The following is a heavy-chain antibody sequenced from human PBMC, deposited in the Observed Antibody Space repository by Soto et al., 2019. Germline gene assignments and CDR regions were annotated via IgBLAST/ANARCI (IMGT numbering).Heavy chain of an antibody. CDR2: INPNSGDT. CDR1: GYTFTGYY. CDR3: ARDSSGWYRDAFDI. J-gene: IGHJ3*02. Sequence: ASVKVSCKASGYTFTGYYIHWLRQAPGQGLEWMGWINPNSGDTNYAQKFQGWVTMTRDTSISTAYMELSRLRSDDTAVYYCARDSSGWYRDAFDIWGQGTMVTVSS. V-gene: IGHV1-2*04. D-gene: IGHD6-19*01.